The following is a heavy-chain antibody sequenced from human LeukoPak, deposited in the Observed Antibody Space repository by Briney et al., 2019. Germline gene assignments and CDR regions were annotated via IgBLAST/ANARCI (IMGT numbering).Heavy chain of an antibody. CDR3: ARGGNQFDP. J-gene: IGHJ5*02. CDR1: GFTFTTYW. Sequence: GGSLRLSCVAPGFTFTTYWMSWVRQAPGKGLEWVANIDQNGNEKYYVDSVKGRFTISRDNAKNSLYLQMNSLGVEDTAMYFCARGGNQFDPWGQGTLVTVSS. CDR2: IDQNGNEK. V-gene: IGHV3-7*03.